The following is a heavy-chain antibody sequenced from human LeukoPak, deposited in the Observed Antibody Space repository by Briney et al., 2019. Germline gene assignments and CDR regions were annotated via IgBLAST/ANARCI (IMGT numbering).Heavy chain of an antibody. J-gene: IGHJ4*02. CDR2: IYAGGNT. CDR1: GIAVRTNY. Sequence: PGGSLRLSCAASGIAVRTNYISWVRQAPGKGLEWVSVIYAGGNTYYADSVKGRFTISRDNSKNTVYLQMNSLRSEDTAIYYCARASWISTADAVCWGQGTQVTVSS. V-gene: IGHV3-53*05. D-gene: IGHD2-2*03. CDR3: ARASWISTADAVC.